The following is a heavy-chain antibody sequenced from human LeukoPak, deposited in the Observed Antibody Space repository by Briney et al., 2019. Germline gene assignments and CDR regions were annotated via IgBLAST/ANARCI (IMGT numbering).Heavy chain of an antibody. CDR1: GGSITTTNY. CDR2: ISLSGYT. Sequence: SGTLSLTCGVSGGSITTTNYWSWVRQSPGRGLEWIGEISLSGYTGFNPSLRGRVTMSLDSSRRHLSLNLSSLTAADTAVYFCAGYDHSNYLAYWGQGILVTVSS. J-gene: IGHJ4*02. D-gene: IGHD4-11*01. V-gene: IGHV4-4*02. CDR3: AGYDHSNYLAY.